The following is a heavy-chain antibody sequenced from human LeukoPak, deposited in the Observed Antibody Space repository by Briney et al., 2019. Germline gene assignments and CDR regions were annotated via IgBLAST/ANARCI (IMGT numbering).Heavy chain of an antibody. CDR1: GFTFSDHW. V-gene: IGHV3-7*01. J-gene: IGHJ4*02. CDR2: VKEDGSGK. CDR3: AVYTRWTSYW. Sequence: GGSLRLSCAASGFTFSDHWMTWVRQAPGKGLEWVANVKEDGSGKYYGDSVKGRFTISRDNSKNTLYLQMNSLRAEDTAVYYCAVYTRWTSYWWGQGTLVTISS. D-gene: IGHD2-8*02.